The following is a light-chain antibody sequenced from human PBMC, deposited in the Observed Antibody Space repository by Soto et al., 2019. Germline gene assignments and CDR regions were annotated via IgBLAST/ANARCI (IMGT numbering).Light chain of an antibody. J-gene: IGKJ3*01. V-gene: IGKV3-15*01. CDR2: GAS. CDR3: QQYNNWPPFT. CDR1: QSVSSN. Sequence: EIVMTQAPATLSWXXGERATLSCRASQSVSSNLAWYQQKPGQAPRLLIYGASTRATGIPARFSGSGSGTEFTLTISSLQSEDFAVYYCQQYNNWPPFTFGPGTKVDNK.